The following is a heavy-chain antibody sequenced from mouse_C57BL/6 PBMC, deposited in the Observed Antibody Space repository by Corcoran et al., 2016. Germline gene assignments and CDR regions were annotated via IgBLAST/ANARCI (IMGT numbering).Heavy chain of an antibody. V-gene: IGHV9-3*01. CDR2: INTYSGVP. Sequence: QIQLVQSGPELKKPGETLKISCKASGYTFTTYGMSWVKQAPGKGLKWMGWINTYSGVPTYADDFKGRFAFSLETSASTAYLQINNLKNEDTATYFCATLRRFAYWGQGTLVTVS. CDR1: GYTFTTYG. CDR3: ATLRRFAY. J-gene: IGHJ3*01.